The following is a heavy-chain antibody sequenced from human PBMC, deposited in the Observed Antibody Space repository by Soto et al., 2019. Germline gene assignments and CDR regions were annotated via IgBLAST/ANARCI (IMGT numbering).Heavy chain of an antibody. CDR2: ISSSSSYI. J-gene: IGHJ6*01. CDR1: GFTFSTYN. D-gene: IGHD3-3*01. V-gene: IGHV3-21*01. Sequence: EAQLVESGGGLVKPGGSLRLSCAASGFTFSTYNMNWVRQAPGKGLEWVSSISSSSSYIYYADSVKGRFTISRDNAKNSLYLQMNSLRAEDTAVYYCARDYDFWSGRGGMDVLGHGTTVTVSS. CDR3: ARDYDFWSGRGGMDV.